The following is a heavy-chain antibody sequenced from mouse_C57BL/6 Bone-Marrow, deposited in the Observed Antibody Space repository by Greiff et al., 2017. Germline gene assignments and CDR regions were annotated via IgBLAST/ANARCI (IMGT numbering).Heavy chain of an antibody. J-gene: IGHJ2*01. D-gene: IGHD2-4*01. CDR3: TTFCDYEDY. CDR2: IGPETGDT. Sequence: VQLQQSGAELVRPGASVKLSCTASGFNIKDDYMHWVKQRPEQGLEWIGWIGPETGDTAYDSKFQGKVTITADTSSNEAYRQLSSLTSEDTAVYYCTTFCDYEDYWGQGTTLTVSS. CDR1: GFNIKDDY. V-gene: IGHV14-4*01.